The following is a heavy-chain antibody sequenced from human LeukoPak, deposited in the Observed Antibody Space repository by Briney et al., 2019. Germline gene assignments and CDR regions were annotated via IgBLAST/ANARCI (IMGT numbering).Heavy chain of an antibody. CDR1: GGSISSYY. Sequence: SETLSLTCTVSGGSISSYYWSWIRQPPGKGLEWIGYIYYSGSTNYNPSLKSRVTISVDTSKNQFSLKLSSVTAADTAVYYCARGYSYGTYFDYWGQGTLVTVSS. V-gene: IGHV4-59*01. J-gene: IGHJ4*02. CDR2: IYYSGST. D-gene: IGHD5-18*01. CDR3: ARGYSYGTYFDY.